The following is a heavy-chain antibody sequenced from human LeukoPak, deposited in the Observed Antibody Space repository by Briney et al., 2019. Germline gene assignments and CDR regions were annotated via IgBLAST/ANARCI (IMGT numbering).Heavy chain of an antibody. Sequence: ASVKVSCKASGFTFTSSAVQWVRQARGQRLEWMGRINPNSGGTNYAQKFQGRVTMTRDTSISTAYMELSRLRSDDTAVYYCAFPGGNWGQGTLVTVSS. J-gene: IGHJ4*02. CDR2: INPNSGGT. CDR3: AFPGGN. CDR1: GFTFTSSA. D-gene: IGHD3-16*01. V-gene: IGHV1-2*06.